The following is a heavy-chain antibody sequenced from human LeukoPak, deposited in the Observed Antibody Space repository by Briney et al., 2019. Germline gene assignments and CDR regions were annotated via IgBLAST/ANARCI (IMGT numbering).Heavy chain of an antibody. Sequence: SETLSLTCTVSGGSISSSSYYWGWIRQPPGKGLEWIGSIYYSGSTYCNPSLKSRVTISVDTSKNLFSLKLSSVTAADTAVYYCASVGDSSGWYLGLGYYDSMGYGMDVWGQGTTVTVSS. J-gene: IGHJ6*02. CDR2: IYYSGST. D-gene: IGHD6-19*01. V-gene: IGHV4-39*01. CDR3: ASVGDSSGWYLGLGYYDSMGYGMDV. CDR1: GGSISSSSYY.